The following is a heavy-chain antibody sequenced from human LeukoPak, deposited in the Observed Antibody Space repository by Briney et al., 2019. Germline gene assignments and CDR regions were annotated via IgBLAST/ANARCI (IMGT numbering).Heavy chain of an antibody. CDR3: VTDLVIKGYFDY. J-gene: IGHJ4*02. Sequence: GGSLRLSCAASGFTFSNVWMSWVRQVPGKGLEWVGRIRRKTDGETTDHAAPVKGRFTISRDDSKNTLYLQMNSLKTEDTAVYYCVTDLVIKGYFDYWGQGTLVTVSS. D-gene: IGHD2-21*01. V-gene: IGHV3-15*01. CDR2: IRRKTDGETT. CDR1: GFTFSNVW.